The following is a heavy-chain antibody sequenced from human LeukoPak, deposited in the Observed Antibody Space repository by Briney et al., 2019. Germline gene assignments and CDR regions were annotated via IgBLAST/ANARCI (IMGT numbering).Heavy chain of an antibody. J-gene: IGHJ4*02. V-gene: IGHV3-7*01. Sequence: GSLRLSCVASGFTFSRFWMIWVRQAPGKGLEWVAMIKPDGSGEYYLDSVKGRFTISRDNAKNSLYLQMNGLRADDTAVYFCMTGYSSHWYNEGNYWGQGILVTVSS. CDR3: MTGYSSHWYNEGNY. CDR1: GFTFSRFW. D-gene: IGHD6-19*01. CDR2: IKPDGSGE.